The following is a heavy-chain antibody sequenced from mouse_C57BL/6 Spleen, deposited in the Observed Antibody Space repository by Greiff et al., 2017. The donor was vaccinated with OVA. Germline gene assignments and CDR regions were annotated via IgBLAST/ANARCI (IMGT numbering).Heavy chain of an antibody. CDR3: ARARVGPFAY. J-gene: IGHJ3*01. CDR1: GYTFTDYN. V-gene: IGHV1-18*01. Sequence: VQLKESGPELVKPGASVKIPCKASGYTFTDYNMDWVKQSHGKSLEWIGDINPNNGGTIYNQKFKGKATLTVDKSSSTAYMELRSLTSEDTAVYYCARARVGPFAYWGQGTLVTVSA. CDR2: INPNNGGT.